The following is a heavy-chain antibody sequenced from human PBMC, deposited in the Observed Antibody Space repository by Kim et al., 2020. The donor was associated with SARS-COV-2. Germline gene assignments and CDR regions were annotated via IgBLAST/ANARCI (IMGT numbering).Heavy chain of an antibody. D-gene: IGHD3-10*01. V-gene: IGHV1-46*01. J-gene: IGHJ4*02. CDR3: ARDDYYGSGTFDY. Sequence: YAQDFQGRVTMTRDTSTSTVYMELSSLRSEDTAVYYCARDDYYGSGTFDYWGQGTLVTVSS.